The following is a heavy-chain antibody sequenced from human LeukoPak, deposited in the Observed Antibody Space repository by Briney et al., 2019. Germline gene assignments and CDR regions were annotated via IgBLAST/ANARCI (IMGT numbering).Heavy chain of an antibody. V-gene: IGHV1-69*04. D-gene: IGHD6-19*01. CDR1: GGTFSSYA. CDR2: IIPILGIA. Sequence: ASVKVSCKASGGTFSSYAISWVRQAPGQGLEWMGRIIPILGIANYAQKFQGRVTITADKSTSTAYMELSSLRSEDTAVYYCARDSPTWYSSGWCNLGDYYYGMDVWGQGTTVTVSS. CDR3: ARDSPTWYSSGWCNLGDYYYGMDV. J-gene: IGHJ6*02.